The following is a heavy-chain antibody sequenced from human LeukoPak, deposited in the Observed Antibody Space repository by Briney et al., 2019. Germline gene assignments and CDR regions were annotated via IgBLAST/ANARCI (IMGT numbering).Heavy chain of an antibody. J-gene: IGHJ6*03. CDR2: IYYSGST. V-gene: IGHV4-59*01. Sequence: YPSETLSLTCTVSGGSISSYYWSWIRQPPGKGLEWIGYIYYSGSTNYNPSLKSRVTISVDTSKNQFSLKLSSVTAADTAVYYCARGLEMATINYYYYYMDVWGKGTTVTISS. CDR3: ARGLEMATINYYYYYMDV. CDR1: GGSISSYY. D-gene: IGHD5-24*01.